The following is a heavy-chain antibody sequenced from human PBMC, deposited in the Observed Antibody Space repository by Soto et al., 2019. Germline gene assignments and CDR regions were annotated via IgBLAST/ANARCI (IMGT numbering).Heavy chain of an antibody. Sequence: QVQLVESGGGVVQPGRSLRLSCAASGFTFSSYGMHWVRQAPGKGLEWVAVIWYDGSNKYYADSVKGRFTISRDNSKNTLYLQMNSLRAEDTAVYYCARGSGQRLEDNWFDPWGQGTLVTVSS. CDR1: GFTFSSYG. CDR2: IWYDGSNK. CDR3: ARGSGQRLEDNWFDP. D-gene: IGHD6-25*01. J-gene: IGHJ5*02. V-gene: IGHV3-33*01.